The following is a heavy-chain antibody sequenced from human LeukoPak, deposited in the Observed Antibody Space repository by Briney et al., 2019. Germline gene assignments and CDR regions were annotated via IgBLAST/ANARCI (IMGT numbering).Heavy chain of an antibody. CDR1: GYTFITYD. Sequence: GASVKVSCKASGYTFITYDINWVRQAPGQGLEWMGWTNPNSGNTGYAQKFQGRVTMTRNTSISTAYMELSSLRSEDTAVYYCARGDWAPEYWGQGTLVTVSS. CDR2: TNPNSGNT. D-gene: IGHD3-9*01. J-gene: IGHJ4*02. V-gene: IGHV1-8*01. CDR3: ARGDWAPEY.